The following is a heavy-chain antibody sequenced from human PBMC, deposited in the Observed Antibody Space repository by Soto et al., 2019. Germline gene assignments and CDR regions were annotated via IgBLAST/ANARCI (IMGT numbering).Heavy chain of an antibody. Sequence: SVKVSCKASGGTFSSYTISWVRQAPGQGLEWMGRIIPILGIANYAQKFQGRVTITADKSTSTAYMELSSLRSEDTAVYYCARGREGADYYYYYGMDVWGQGTTVTVSS. CDR3: ARGREGADYYYYYGMDV. CDR1: GGTFSSYT. V-gene: IGHV1-69*02. D-gene: IGHD3-16*01. CDR2: IIPILGIA. J-gene: IGHJ6*02.